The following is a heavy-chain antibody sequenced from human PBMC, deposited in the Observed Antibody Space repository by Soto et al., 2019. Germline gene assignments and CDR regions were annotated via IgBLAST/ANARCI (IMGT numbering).Heavy chain of an antibody. V-gene: IGHV3-23*01. D-gene: IGHD4-4*01. CDR1: GFTFNHYA. CDR3: AKGDSNYASRQPQKV. J-gene: IGHJ6*02. Sequence: EVQLLESGGNFSQPGGSLRLSCAASGFTFNHYAMSWVRQAPGKGLEWVSAISGSGGTTNYADSVKGRFTVSRDNSKNTVFLQMNDLRAEDTAVYYFAKGDSNYASRQPQKVWGQGTTVTVSS. CDR2: ISGSGGTT.